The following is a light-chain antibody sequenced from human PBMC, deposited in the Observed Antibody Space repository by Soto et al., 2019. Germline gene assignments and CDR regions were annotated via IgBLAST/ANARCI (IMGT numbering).Light chain of an antibody. V-gene: IGLV1-44*01. CDR3: STWYDSLNAPGV. J-gene: IGLJ3*02. CDR2: NNN. CDR1: RSNIGNNA. Sequence: QSVLTQTPSASGTPGQTVTISCSGSRSNIGNNAVSWYQQFPGTAPKLLIYNNNHRRSGVPDRLSGSKSGTAASLAISGLQSEDEAEDYCSTWYDSLNAPGVFGGGTKVTVL.